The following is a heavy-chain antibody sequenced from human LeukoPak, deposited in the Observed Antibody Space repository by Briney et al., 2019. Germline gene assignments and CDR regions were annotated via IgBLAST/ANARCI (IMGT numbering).Heavy chain of an antibody. CDR1: GGSISSSSYY. Sequence: PSETLSLTCTVSGGSISSSSYYWGWIRQPPGKGLEWIGSIYYSGSTYYNPSLKSRVTISVDTSKNQFSLKLSSVTAADTAVYYCARVGITMVRGVIITDNWFDPWGQGTLVTVSS. D-gene: IGHD3-10*01. CDR2: IYYSGST. CDR3: ARVGITMVRGVIITDNWFDP. J-gene: IGHJ5*02. V-gene: IGHV4-39*07.